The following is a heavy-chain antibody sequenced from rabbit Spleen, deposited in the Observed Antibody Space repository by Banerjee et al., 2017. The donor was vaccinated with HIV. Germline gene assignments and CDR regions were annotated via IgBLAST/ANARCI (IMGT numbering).Heavy chain of an antibody. CDR2: IAGGSSAFT. J-gene: IGHJ4*01. CDR3: ARDLDGVIGWNFGW. V-gene: IGHV1S45*01. Sequence: QEQLVESGGGLVQPGGSLKLSCKASGFDLNTYGVSWVRQAPGKGLEWISCIAGGSSAFTYSATWAKGRFTCSKTSSTTVTLQMTSLTVADTATYFCARDLDGVIGWNFGWWGPGTLVTVS. D-gene: IGHD1-1*01. CDR1: GFDLNTYG.